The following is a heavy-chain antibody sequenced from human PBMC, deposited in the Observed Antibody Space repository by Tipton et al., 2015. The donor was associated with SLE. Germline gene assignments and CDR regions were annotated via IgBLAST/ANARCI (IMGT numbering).Heavy chain of an antibody. CDR2: ISYDGSNK. Sequence: SLRLSCAASGFTVSSDYMSWVRQAPGKGLEWVAVISYDGSNKYYADSVKGRFTISRDNSKNTLYLQMNSLRAEDTAVYYCARVNSIVLIPKPFDYWGQGTLVTVSS. CDR1: GFTVSSDY. D-gene: IGHD2-8*01. V-gene: IGHV3-30-3*01. J-gene: IGHJ4*02. CDR3: ARVNSIVLIPKPFDY.